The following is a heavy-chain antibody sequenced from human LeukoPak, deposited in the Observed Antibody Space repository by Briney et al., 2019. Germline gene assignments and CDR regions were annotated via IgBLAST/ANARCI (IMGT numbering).Heavy chain of an antibody. CDR2: IHSIGGT. CDR1: GGSFSGYY. CDR3: ARGHDYYYSGRQSWFDP. D-gene: IGHD3-10*01. Sequence: SSETLSLTCAVYGGSFSGYYWTWIRQPPEKGLEWIGYIHSIGGTNYNPSLKSRVTISVDTSKNQFSLKLSSVTAADTAFYYCARGHDYYYSGRQSWFDPWGQGTLVTVSS. J-gene: IGHJ5*02. V-gene: IGHV4-59*01.